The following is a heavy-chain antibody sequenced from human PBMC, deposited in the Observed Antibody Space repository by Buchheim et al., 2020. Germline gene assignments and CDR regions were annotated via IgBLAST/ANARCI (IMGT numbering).Heavy chain of an antibody. V-gene: IGHV3-7*01. Sequence: EVQLVESGGGLVQPGGSLRLSCAASGFTFSTYWMSWVRQAPGKGLEWVANIKEDGSDKYYVDSVKGRFTVSRDNAKNSLDLQLNGLRSEDTAVYYCARDFWWLWDYWGQGTL. D-gene: IGHD2-15*01. CDR3: ARDFWWLWDY. CDR2: IKEDGSDK. J-gene: IGHJ4*02. CDR1: GFTFSTYW.